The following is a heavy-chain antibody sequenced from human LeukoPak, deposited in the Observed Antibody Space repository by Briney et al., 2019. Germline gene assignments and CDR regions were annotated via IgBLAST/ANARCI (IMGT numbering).Heavy chain of an antibody. CDR1: GYTFTSYY. CDR3: ARDSGYGIGDVDP. D-gene: IGHD5-12*01. J-gene: IGHJ5*02. V-gene: IGHV1-46*01. Sequence: ASVKVSCKASGYTFTSYYMHWVRQAPGQGLEWMGVINPSGGSTSYAQKLQGRVTMTTDTSTSTAYMELRSLRSDDTAVYYCARDSGYGIGDVDPWGQGTLVTVSS. CDR2: INPSGGST.